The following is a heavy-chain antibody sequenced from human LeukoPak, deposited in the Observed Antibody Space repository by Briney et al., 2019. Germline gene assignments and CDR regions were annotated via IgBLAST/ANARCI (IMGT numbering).Heavy chain of an antibody. Sequence: PGGCLRLSCAASGFTFTDHAMDWGRQAPREGVEWVGRIRNKANSYTTEYAASVQGRFTVSRDDSKNSLYLQMNSMKTEDTAVYYCTRLVGANDWGQGTLVTVSS. D-gene: IGHD1-26*01. CDR1: GFTFTDHA. CDR3: TRLVGAND. CDR2: IRNKANSYTT. V-gene: IGHV3-72*01. J-gene: IGHJ4*02.